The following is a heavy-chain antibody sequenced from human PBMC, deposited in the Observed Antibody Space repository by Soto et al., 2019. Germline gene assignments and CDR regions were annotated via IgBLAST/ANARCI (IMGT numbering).Heavy chain of an antibody. CDR2: ISNSSNNI. D-gene: IGHD6-13*01. Sequence: EVQLVESGGGLVKPGGSLRLSCAASGFSLRSYSMNWVRQAPGKGLEWVASISNSSNNIYYADSVKGRFTISRDNAKNSLLLQVNSLRDEDTTVYFGTQDRTTATGAFDYWGQGTLVTVSS. J-gene: IGHJ4*02. V-gene: IGHV3-21*01. CDR3: TQDRTTATGAFDY. CDR1: GFSLRSYS.